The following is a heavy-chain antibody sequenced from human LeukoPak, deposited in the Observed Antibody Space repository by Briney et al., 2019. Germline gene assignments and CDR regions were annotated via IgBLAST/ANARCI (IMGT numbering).Heavy chain of an antibody. CDR1: GFTFSSYE. V-gene: IGHV3-21*01. CDR2: ISSSSSYI. CDR3: ARAGGTAAQDY. Sequence: PGGSLRLSCAASGFTFSSYEMNWVRQAPGKGLEWVSSISSSSSYIYYADSVKGRFTISRDNAKNSLYLQMNSLRAEDTAVYYCARAGGTAAQDYWGQGTLVTVSS. J-gene: IGHJ4*02. D-gene: IGHD6-13*01.